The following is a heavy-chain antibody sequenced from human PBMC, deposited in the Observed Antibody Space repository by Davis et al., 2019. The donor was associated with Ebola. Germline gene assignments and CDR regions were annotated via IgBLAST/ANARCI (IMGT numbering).Heavy chain of an antibody. CDR2: LYSGGST. CDR3: ATTSDYRFDN. J-gene: IGHJ4*02. CDR1: GFTVSSNH. D-gene: IGHD4-17*01. Sequence: GESLKISCVASGFTVSSNHMSWVRQAPGKGLEWVSILYSGGSTYYADSVKGRFTISRDNSKNTLYLQMNSLRAEDTAVYYCATTSDYRFDNWGQGTLVTVTS. V-gene: IGHV3-53*01.